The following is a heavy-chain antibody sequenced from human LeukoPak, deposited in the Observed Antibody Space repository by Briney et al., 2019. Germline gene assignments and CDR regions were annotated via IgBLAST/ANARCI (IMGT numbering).Heavy chain of an antibody. CDR3: ARAVEYYYGSGSYYFDY. V-gene: IGHV4-59*01. J-gene: IGHJ4*02. CDR2: IYYSGST. CDR1: GGSISSYY. D-gene: IGHD3-10*01. Sequence: SETLSLTCTVSGGSISSYYWSWIRQPPGKGLEWIGYIYYSGSTNYNPSLKSRVTMSVDTSKNQFSLKLSSVTAADTAVYYCARAVEYYYGSGSYYFDYWGQGTLVTVSS.